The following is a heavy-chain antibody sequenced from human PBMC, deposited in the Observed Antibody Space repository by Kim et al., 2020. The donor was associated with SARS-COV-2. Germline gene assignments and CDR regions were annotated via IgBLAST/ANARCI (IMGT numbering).Heavy chain of an antibody. Sequence: GGSLRLSCAASGFTFSDYYMTWIRQAPGKGLEWVAYISGGGGDTIKYADSVKGRFTISRDNAQNSLFLQMSSLRVEDTAVYYCATDLGPPRHSAYGLWVGRLVVAGTFDCWGRGILVTVSS. CDR1: GFTFSDYY. V-gene: IGHV3-11*04. J-gene: IGHJ4*02. CDR3: ATDLGPPRHSAYGLWVGRLVVAGTFDC. D-gene: IGHD6-19*01. CDR2: ISGGGGDTI.